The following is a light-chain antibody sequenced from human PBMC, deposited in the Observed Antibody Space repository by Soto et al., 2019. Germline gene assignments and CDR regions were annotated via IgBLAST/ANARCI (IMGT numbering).Light chain of an antibody. CDR1: QSVSSRY. Sequence: IVLTQSPGTMSFSPVERAALSCPHSQSVSSRYLAWYQQTPGQAPRLLIYGASSRATGIPDRFSGSGSGTDFTLTISRLEPEDFTVYYCQQYNKWPLTFGQGTKVDIK. J-gene: IGKJ1*01. V-gene: IGKV3-20*01. CDR2: GAS. CDR3: QQYNKWPLT.